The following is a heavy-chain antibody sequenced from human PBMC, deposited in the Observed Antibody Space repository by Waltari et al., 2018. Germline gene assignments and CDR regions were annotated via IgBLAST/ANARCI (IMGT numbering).Heavy chain of an antibody. J-gene: IGHJ3*02. CDR3: AKDCIAAAGPHDAFDI. CDR2: ISGSGGST. Sequence: EVQLLESGGGLVQPGGSLRLSCAASGFTFSSYAMSWVRQAPGKGLEGVSAISGSGGSTYYADSVKGRFTISRDNSKNTLYLQMNSLRAEDTAVYYCAKDCIAAAGPHDAFDIWGQGTMVTVSS. V-gene: IGHV3-23*01. CDR1: GFTFSSYA. D-gene: IGHD6-13*01.